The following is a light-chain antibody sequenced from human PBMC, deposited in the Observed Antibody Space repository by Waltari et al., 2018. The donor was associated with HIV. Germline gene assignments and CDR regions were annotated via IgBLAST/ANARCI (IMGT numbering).Light chain of an antibody. J-gene: IGLJ2*01. CDR3: QSYDSSLSGLL. Sequence: QSVLTQPPSVSGAPGQRVTNSCTGSSSNIGAGFDVHWYQQLPGTAPKLLLYGNTNRPSGVPDRFSGSKSGTSASLAITGLQAEDEADYYCQSYDSSLSGLLFGGGTKLTVL. CDR2: GNT. V-gene: IGLV1-40*01. CDR1: SSNIGAGFD.